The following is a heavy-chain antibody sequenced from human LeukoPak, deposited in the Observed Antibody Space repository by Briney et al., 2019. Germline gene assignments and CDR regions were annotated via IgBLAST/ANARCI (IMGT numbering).Heavy chain of an antibody. Sequence: NPGGSLRLSCVASGVTISSQAMSWVRQAAGKGLEWVSTIGSGGSTYYADTVKGRFTISRDNSKNTLSLQMNSLRAEDTAVYFCAKRGVVIRVILVGFHKEAYYFDSWGQGALVTVSS. CDR2: IGSGGST. CDR3: AKRGVVIRVILVGFHKEAYYFDS. V-gene: IGHV3-23*01. CDR1: GVTISSQA. D-gene: IGHD3-22*01. J-gene: IGHJ4*02.